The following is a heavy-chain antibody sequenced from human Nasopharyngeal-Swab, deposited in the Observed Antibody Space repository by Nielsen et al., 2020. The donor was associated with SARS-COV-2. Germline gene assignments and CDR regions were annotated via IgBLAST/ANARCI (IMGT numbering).Heavy chain of an antibody. Sequence: SQTLSLTCTLSGASISSISYYWAGILQPPGKGLEWIGSSFYSGSTYYNPSLKSRVTISVDTSKNQFCLKLGCVIAADAAVYYCARVSTVPAAQSRSYGMNVWGQGTTVTVSS. J-gene: IGHJ6*01. CDR2: SFYSGST. CDR1: GASISSISYY. D-gene: IGHD2-2*01. V-gene: IGHV4-39*01. CDR3: ARVSTVPAAQSRSYGMNV.